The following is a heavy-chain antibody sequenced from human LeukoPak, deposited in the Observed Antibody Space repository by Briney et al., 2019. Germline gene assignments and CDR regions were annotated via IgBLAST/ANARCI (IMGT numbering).Heavy chain of an antibody. V-gene: IGHV3-9*03. CDR1: GFTFDDYA. CDR2: ISWNSGSI. Sequence: GGSLRLSCAASGFTFDDYAMHWVRQAPGKGLEWVSGISWNSGSIGYADSVKGRFTISRDNAKNSLYLQMNSLRAEGMALYYCAKGYCSSTSCHLGYWGQGTLVTVSS. CDR3: AKGYCSSTSCHLGY. J-gene: IGHJ4*02. D-gene: IGHD2-2*01.